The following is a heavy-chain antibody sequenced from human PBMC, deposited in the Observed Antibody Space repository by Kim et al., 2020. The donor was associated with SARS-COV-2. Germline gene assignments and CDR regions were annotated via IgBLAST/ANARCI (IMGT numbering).Heavy chain of an antibody. J-gene: IGHJ4*02. CDR3: AKEQTKKVWILDY. V-gene: IGHV3-23*01. CDR1: GFTFSNYG. D-gene: IGHD3-16*01. CDR2: ISGGGGSP. Sequence: GGSLRLSCAASGFTFSNYGMYWVRQAPGKGLEWVSSISGGGGSPDYTDSVRGRFTISRDNSKGTLYLQMNSLRADDTAVYYCAKEQTKKVWILDYCGQGTVVTVSS.